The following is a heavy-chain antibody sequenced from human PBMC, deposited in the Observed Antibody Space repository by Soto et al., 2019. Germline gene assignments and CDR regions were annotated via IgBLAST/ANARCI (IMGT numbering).Heavy chain of an antibody. CDR3: ARARYCSGGSCSYYYYYMDV. J-gene: IGHJ6*03. V-gene: IGHV3-13*01. CDR1: GFTFSSYD. Sequence: GSLRLSCAASGFTFSSYDMHWVRQATGKGLEWVSAIGTAGDTYYPGSVKGRFTISRENAKNSLYLQMNSLRAGDTAVYYCARARYCSGGSCSYYYYYMDVWGKGTTVTVSS. D-gene: IGHD2-15*01. CDR2: IGTAGDT.